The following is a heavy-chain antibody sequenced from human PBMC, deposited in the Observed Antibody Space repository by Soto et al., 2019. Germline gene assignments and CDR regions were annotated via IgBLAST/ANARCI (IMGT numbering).Heavy chain of an antibody. CDR2: ISYDGSNK. CDR3: AKDGGYGVFDL. J-gene: IGHJ2*01. D-gene: IGHD4-17*01. Sequence: QVQLVESGGGVVQPGRSLRLSCAASGFTFSSYGMHWVRQAPGKGLEWVAVISYDGSNKYYADSVKGRFTISRDNSKNTLYLQMNSLRAEDTAVYYCAKDGGYGVFDLWGRGTLVTVSS. V-gene: IGHV3-30*18. CDR1: GFTFSSYG.